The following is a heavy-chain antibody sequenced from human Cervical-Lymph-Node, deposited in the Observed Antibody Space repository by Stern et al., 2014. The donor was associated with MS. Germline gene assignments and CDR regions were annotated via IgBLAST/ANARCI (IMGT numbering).Heavy chain of an antibody. CDR3: ARDRHDLGYCSGGSCYLPDY. CDR2: IWYDGSNK. J-gene: IGHJ4*02. V-gene: IGHV3-33*01. D-gene: IGHD2-15*01. Sequence: VQLVESGGGVVKPGRSLRLSCAASGFTFSSYGMHGVRQAPGQGLEWVAVIWYDGSNKYYADNVQGRITMYRNTSKNTLLLQQDSLRAEDTAVYYCARDRHDLGYCSGGSCYLPDYWGQGTLVTVSS. CDR1: GFTFSSYG.